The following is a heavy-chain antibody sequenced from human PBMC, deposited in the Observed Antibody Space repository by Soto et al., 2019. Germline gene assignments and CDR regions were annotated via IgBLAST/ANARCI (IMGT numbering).Heavy chain of an antibody. J-gene: IGHJ4*02. CDR2: ISAIFGKT. Sequence: ASVKVSCKASGYTFTSYGISWVRQAPGQGLEWMGWISAIFGKTNYAQKPQGRVTMTTDTSTSTAYMELRSLRSDDTAVYYCARLTVAGTFSFDYWGQGTLVTVSS. V-gene: IGHV1-18*01. CDR1: GYTFTSYG. CDR3: ARLTVAGTFSFDY. D-gene: IGHD6-19*01.